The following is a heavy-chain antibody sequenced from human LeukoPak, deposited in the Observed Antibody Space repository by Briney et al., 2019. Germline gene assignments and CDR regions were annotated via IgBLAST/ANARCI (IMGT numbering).Heavy chain of an antibody. CDR1: GGSISDSSYY. D-gene: IGHD3-9*01. V-gene: IGHV4-61*02. CDR2: IYTSGRT. CDR3: ARLYYDILSSYYYFDY. Sequence: SETLSLTCSVSGGSISDSSYYWSWIRQPAGKGLEWIGRIYTSGRTNYNPSLRSRVTISVDTSKNLFSLNLTSVTAADTAVYYCARLYYDILSSYYYFDYWGQGTLVTVSS. J-gene: IGHJ4*02.